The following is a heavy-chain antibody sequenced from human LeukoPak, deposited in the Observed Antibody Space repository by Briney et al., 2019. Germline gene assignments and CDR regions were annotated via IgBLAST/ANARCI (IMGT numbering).Heavy chain of an antibody. J-gene: IGHJ4*02. D-gene: IGHD2-8*01. CDR3: ARVPMGRNYFDY. CDR1: GGSISSGGYS. CDR2: IYHSGST. Sequence: NPSETLSLTCAVSGGSISSGGYSWSWIRQPPGKGLEWIGYIYHSGSTYYNPSLKSRVTISVDRSKNQFSLKLSSVTAADTAVYYCARVPMGRNYFDYWGQGTLVTVSS. V-gene: IGHV4-30-2*01.